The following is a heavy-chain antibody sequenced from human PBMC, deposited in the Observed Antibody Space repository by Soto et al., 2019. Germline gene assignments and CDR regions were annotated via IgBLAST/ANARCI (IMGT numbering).Heavy chain of an antibody. CDR1: GGSISSSSYY. J-gene: IGHJ4*02. CDR3: ARLHYDFWSGYSQSYFFDY. CDR2: IYYSGST. V-gene: IGHV4-39*01. D-gene: IGHD3-3*01. Sequence: QLQLQESGPGLVKPSETLSLTCTVSGGSISSSSYYWGWIRQPPGKGLEWIGSIYYSGSTYYNPSLKSRVTISVDTSKNQFSLKLSSVTAADTALYYCARLHYDFWSGYSQSYFFDYWGQGTLVTVSS.